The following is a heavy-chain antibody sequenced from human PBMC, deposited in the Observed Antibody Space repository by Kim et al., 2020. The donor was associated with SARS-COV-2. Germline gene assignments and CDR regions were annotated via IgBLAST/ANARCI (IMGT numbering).Heavy chain of an antibody. CDR2: INPTNGNT. CDR1: GFTFSDRY. D-gene: IGHD6-19*01. CDR3: CRNASSGGFDY. V-gene: IGHV1-46*03. J-gene: IGHJ4*02. Sequence: ASVKVSCKASGFTFSDRYMHWVRQAPGQGLEWMGLINPTNGNTWYAQKFQGRITMTGATSTDTIYMELNSLKSDDSAVYYCCRNASSGGFDYWAQGTLGT.